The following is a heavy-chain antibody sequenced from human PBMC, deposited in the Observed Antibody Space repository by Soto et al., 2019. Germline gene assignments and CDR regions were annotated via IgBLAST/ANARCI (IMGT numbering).Heavy chain of an antibody. D-gene: IGHD3-10*01. Sequence: QVQLVQSGAEVKKPGASVKVSCKASGYTFTSYAMHWVRQAPGQRLEWMGWINAGNGNTKYSQKFQDRVTITRDTAASTAYIELSSLRSEDTAVYYRARGAPLFMGYWGQGTLVTVSS. CDR3: ARGAPLFMGY. CDR1: GYTFTSYA. J-gene: IGHJ4*02. V-gene: IGHV1-3*01. CDR2: INAGNGNT.